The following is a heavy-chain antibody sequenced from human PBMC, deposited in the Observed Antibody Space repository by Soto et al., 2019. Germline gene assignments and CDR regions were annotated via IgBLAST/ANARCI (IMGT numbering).Heavy chain of an antibody. J-gene: IGHJ6*02. CDR2: MNPNSGNT. Sequence: GASVKVSCKASAFTFTSYDINWVRQATGQGLEWMGWMNPNSGNTGYAQKFQGRVTMTRNTSISTAYMELSSLRSEDTAVYYCARGSMTTVTMDVWGQGTTVTVS. D-gene: IGHD4-17*01. CDR3: ARGSMTTVTMDV. V-gene: IGHV1-8*01. CDR1: AFTFTSYD.